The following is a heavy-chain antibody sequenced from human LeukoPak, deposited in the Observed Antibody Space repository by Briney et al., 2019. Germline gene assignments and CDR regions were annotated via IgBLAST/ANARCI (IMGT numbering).Heavy chain of an antibody. CDR1: GGSISSYY. CDR2: IYYSGST. V-gene: IGHV4-59*01. CDR3: ARGEGYFDY. Sequence: SETLSLTCTVSGGSISSYYWSWIRQRPGKGLEWIGYIYYSGSTNYNPSLKSRVTISVDTSKNQFSLNLKSVTAADTAVYYCARGEGYFDYWGQGTLVTVSS. J-gene: IGHJ4*02.